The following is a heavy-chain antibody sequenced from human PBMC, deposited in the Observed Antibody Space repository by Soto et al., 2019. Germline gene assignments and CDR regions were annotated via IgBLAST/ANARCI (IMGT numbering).Heavy chain of an antibody. Sequence: GGSLRLSCAASGFTFSTYSMNWVRQAPGKGLEWVSYISSSNSTIFYTDYVKGQYTVSRDNAKNSMNQKMNSLRAEDTSVYYFARPTYYYDSSGPPAYWGQGTLVTVSS. J-gene: IGHJ4*02. V-gene: IGHV3-48*01. CDR3: ARPTYYYDSSGPPAY. D-gene: IGHD3-22*01. CDR1: GFTFSTYS. CDR2: ISSSNSTI.